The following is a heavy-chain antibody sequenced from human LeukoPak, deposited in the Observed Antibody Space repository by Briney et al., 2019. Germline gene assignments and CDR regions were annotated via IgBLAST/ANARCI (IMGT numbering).Heavy chain of an antibody. Sequence: ASVKVSCKASGYTFTGYYMHWVRQAPGQGLEWMGWINPNSGGTNYAQKFQGRVTMTRDTSITTAYMELSRLRSDDTAVYYCARWYYCSSTSCPSNWFDPWGQGTLVTVSS. CDR3: ARWYYCSSTSCPSNWFDP. V-gene: IGHV1-2*02. D-gene: IGHD2-2*01. CDR1: GYTFTGYY. J-gene: IGHJ5*02. CDR2: INPNSGGT.